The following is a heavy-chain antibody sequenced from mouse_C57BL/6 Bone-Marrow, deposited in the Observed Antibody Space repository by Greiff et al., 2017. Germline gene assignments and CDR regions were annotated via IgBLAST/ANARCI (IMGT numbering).Heavy chain of an antibody. CDR3: TREDYYSNYYYAMDY. D-gene: IGHD2-5*01. Sequence: EVKVVESGEGLVKPGGSLKLSCAASGFTFSSYAMSWVRQTPEKRLEWVAYISSGGDYIYYADTVKGRFTISRDNARNTLYLQMSSLKSEDTAMYYCTREDYYSNYYYAMDYWGQGTSVTVSS. V-gene: IGHV5-9-1*02. J-gene: IGHJ4*01. CDR2: ISSGGDYI. CDR1: GFTFSSYA.